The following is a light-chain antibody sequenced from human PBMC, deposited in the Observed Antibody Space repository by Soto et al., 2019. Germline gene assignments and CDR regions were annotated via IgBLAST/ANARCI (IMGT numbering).Light chain of an antibody. V-gene: IGLV1-44*01. CDR2: TTN. CDR1: SSNIGTSS. J-gene: IGLJ1*01. Sequence: QSVLTQPHSASGTPGQRVTISCSGSSSNIGTSSVHWFQQLPGTAPKLLISTTNQRPSGVPERFSGSKSGTSASLAISGLQSEDEDDYYWAAWDDSLNGHVFGTGTKLTVL. CDR3: AAWDDSLNGHV.